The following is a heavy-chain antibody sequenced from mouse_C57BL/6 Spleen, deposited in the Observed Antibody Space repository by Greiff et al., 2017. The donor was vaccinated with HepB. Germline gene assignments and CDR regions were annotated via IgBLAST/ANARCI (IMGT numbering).Heavy chain of an antibody. J-gene: IGHJ4*01. CDR1: GFTFSDYG. Sequence: DVKLVESGGGLVKPGGSLKLSCAASGFTFSDYGMHWVRQAPEKGLEWVAYISSGSSTIYYADTVKGRFTISRDNAKNTLFLQMTSLRSEDTAMYYCARLANDAMDYWGQGTSVTVSS. D-gene: IGHD1-1*01. V-gene: IGHV5-17*01. CDR2: ISSGSSTI. CDR3: ARLANDAMDY.